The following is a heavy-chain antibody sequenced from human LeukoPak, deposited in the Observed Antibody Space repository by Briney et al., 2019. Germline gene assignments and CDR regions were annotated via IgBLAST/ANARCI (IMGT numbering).Heavy chain of an antibody. J-gene: IGHJ2*01. V-gene: IGHV3-33*01. CDR1: GFTFSSYG. Sequence: PGRSLRLSCAASGFTFSSYGMHWVRQAPGKGLEWVAVIWYDGSNKYYADSVKGRFTISRDNSKNTLYLQMNSLRAEDTAVYYCARDRDRAQGPARYFDLWGRGTLVTVSS. CDR3: ARDRDRAQGPARYFDL. CDR2: IWYDGSNK.